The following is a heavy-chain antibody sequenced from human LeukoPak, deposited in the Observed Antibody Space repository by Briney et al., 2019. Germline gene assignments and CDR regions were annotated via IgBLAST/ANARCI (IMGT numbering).Heavy chain of an antibody. CDR1: GGSFSDYY. V-gene: IGHV4-34*01. CDR2: INHSGST. CDR3: ARGPKRYYMDV. J-gene: IGHJ6*03. Sequence: PSETLSLTCAVYGGSFSDYYWSWIRQPPGKGLEWIGEINHSGSTNYNPSLKSRVTISVDTSKNQFSLKLSSVTAADTAVYYCARGPKRYYMDVWGKGTTVTVSS.